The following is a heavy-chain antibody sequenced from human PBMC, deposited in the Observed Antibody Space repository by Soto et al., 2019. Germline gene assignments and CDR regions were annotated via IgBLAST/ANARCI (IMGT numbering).Heavy chain of an antibody. CDR2: IIPIFGTA. V-gene: IGHV1-69*13. CDR1: GGTFSSYA. CDR3: ARAPPVFGVVNPDNWFDP. D-gene: IGHD3-3*01. J-gene: IGHJ5*02. Sequence: VKVSCKASGGTFSSYAISWVRQAPGQGLEWMGGIIPIFGTANYAQKFQGRVTITADESTSTAYMELSSLRSEDTAVYYCARAPPVFGVVNPDNWFDPWGQGTLVTVSS.